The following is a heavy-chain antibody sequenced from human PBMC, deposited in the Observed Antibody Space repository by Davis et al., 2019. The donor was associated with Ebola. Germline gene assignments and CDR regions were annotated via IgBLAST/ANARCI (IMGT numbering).Heavy chain of an antibody. J-gene: IGHJ5*02. CDR3: ARVNAVTGYTRFDL. Sequence: GESLKISCSASGFIFSTYVMSWVRLAPGKGLEWISGINWNGGSSGYADSVKGRFTISRDNAKNSLYLQMNSLRAEDTAFYHCARVNAVTGYTRFDLWGQGTLVTVSS. V-gene: IGHV3-20*01. CDR1: GFIFSTYV. CDR2: INWNGGSS. D-gene: IGHD3-9*01.